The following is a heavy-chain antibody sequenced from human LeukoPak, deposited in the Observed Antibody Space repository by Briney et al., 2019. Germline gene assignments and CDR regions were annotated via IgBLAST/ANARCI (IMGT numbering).Heavy chain of an antibody. V-gene: IGHV3-23*01. Sequence: GGSLRLSCAASGFTFSSYAMSWVRQAPGKGLEWVSAISGSGGSTYYADSVKGRFTISRDNSKNTLYLQMNGLRAEDTAVYYCAKASSRSTVVTAGDYWGQGTLVTVSS. J-gene: IGHJ4*02. CDR2: ISGSGGST. D-gene: IGHD4-23*01. CDR3: AKASSRSTVVTAGDY. CDR1: GFTFSSYA.